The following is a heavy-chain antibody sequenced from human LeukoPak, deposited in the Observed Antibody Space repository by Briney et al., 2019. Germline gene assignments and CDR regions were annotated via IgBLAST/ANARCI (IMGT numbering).Heavy chain of an antibody. J-gene: IGHJ4*02. D-gene: IGHD6-13*01. CDR2: INHSGST. CDR3: ARLHRGVAAAGTGYYFDY. V-gene: IGHV4-34*01. Sequence: PSETLSLTCAVYGGSFSGYYRSWIRQPPGKGLEWIGEINHSGSTNYNPSLKSRVTISVDTSKNQFSLKLSSVTAADTAVYYCARLHRGVAAAGTGYYFDYWGQGTLVTVSS. CDR1: GGSFSGYY.